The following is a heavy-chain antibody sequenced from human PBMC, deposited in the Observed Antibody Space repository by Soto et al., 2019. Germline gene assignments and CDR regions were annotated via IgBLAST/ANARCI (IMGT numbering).Heavy chain of an antibody. V-gene: IGHV1-8*01. Sequence: QVQLVQSGAEVKKPGASVKVSCKASGYTFTSYDINWVRQATGQGLEWMGWMNPNSGNTGYAQKFQGRVTMTRNTSISTAYMELSSLRSEDTAVYYCAREAPSITGTTGYYYGIDVWGQGTTVTVSS. D-gene: IGHD1-7*01. CDR1: GYTFTSYD. CDR2: MNPNSGNT. CDR3: AREAPSITGTTGYYYGIDV. J-gene: IGHJ6*02.